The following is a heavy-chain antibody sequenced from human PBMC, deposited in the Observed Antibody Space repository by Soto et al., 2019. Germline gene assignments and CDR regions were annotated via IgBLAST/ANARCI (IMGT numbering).Heavy chain of an antibody. CDR2: IYYSGST. Sequence: SETLSLTCTGSGGSISSYYWSWIRQPPGKGLEWIGYIYYSGSTNYNPSLKSRVTISVDTSKNQFSLKLSSVTAADTAVYYCARNESTIFGVDNYGMDVWGQGTTVT. CDR3: ARNESTIFGVDNYGMDV. V-gene: IGHV4-59*01. CDR1: GGSISSYY. J-gene: IGHJ6*02. D-gene: IGHD3-3*01.